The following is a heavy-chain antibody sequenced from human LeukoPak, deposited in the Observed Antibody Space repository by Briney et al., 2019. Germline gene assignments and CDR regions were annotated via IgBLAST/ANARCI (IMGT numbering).Heavy chain of an antibody. J-gene: IGHJ4*02. V-gene: IGHV4-30-4*01. D-gene: IGHD3-22*01. Sequence: SETLSLTCTVSGGSIRSGDYSWSWIRQPPGKGLEWIGYIYYSGSTYYNPSLKSRVTISGDTSKNQFSLNLSSVTAADTAVYYCASPNYDSSGSFDYWGQGTLVTVSS. CDR1: GGSIRSGDYS. CDR3: ASPNYDSSGSFDY. CDR2: IYYSGST.